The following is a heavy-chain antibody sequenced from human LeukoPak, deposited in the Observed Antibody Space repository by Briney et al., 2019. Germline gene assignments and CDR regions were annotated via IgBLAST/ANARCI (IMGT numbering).Heavy chain of an antibody. Sequence: PGGSLRLSCTASRFTFSSYAMSWVRQAPGKGLEWVSAISGSGGSTYYANSVKGRFTISRDNSKNTLYLQMNSLRAEDTAVYYCERHNPSRDAFDIWGQGTMVIVSS. J-gene: IGHJ3*02. CDR2: ISGSGGST. CDR3: ERHNPSRDAFDI. V-gene: IGHV3-23*01. D-gene: IGHD1-1*01. CDR1: RFTFSSYA.